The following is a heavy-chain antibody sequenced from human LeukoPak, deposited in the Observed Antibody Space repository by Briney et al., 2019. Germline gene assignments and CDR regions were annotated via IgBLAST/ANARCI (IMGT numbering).Heavy chain of an antibody. CDR3: AKASGYSSGWYNY. V-gene: IGHV3-9*01. J-gene: IGHJ4*02. CDR2: ISRNSGSI. CDR1: GFTFDDYA. D-gene: IGHD6-19*01. Sequence: GRSLRLSCAASGFTFDDYAMHWVRQAPGKGLEWVSGISRNSGSIGYADSVKGRFTISRDNAKNSLYLQMNSLRAEDTALYYCAKASGYSSGWYNYWGQGTLVTVSS.